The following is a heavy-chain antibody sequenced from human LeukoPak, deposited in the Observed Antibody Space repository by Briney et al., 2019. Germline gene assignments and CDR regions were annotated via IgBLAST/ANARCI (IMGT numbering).Heavy chain of an antibody. CDR2: ISAYNGNT. CDR1: GYTFTSYG. J-gene: IGHJ4*01. V-gene: IGHV1-18*01. D-gene: IGHD1-14*01. Sequence: ASVKVSCKASGYTFTSYGISWVRQAPGQGLEWMGWISAYNGNTNYAQKLQGRVTMTTDTSTSTAYMELRSLRSEDTAVYYCARVLGYEGQWEPLDYWGQGTLVTVSS. CDR3: ARVLGYEGQWEPLDY.